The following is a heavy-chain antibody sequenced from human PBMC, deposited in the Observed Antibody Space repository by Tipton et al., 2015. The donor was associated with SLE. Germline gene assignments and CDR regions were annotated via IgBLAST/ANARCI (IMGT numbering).Heavy chain of an antibody. J-gene: IGHJ5*02. CDR2: IFHSGTT. V-gene: IGHV4-38-2*01. D-gene: IGHD3-3*01. Sequence: TLSLTCEVSGYSITSDYYWGWIRQPPGEGLEWIGSIFHSGTTYLNPSLKSRVTISLDRSNNHSSLKVTSVTAADTAVYYCARGFSAADFWSGYFVNWFDPWGQGTLVSVSS. CDR1: GYSITSDYY. CDR3: ARGFSAADFWSGYFVNWFDP.